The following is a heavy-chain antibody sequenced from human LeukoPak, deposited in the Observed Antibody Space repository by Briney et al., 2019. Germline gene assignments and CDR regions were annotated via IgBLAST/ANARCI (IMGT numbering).Heavy chain of an antibody. D-gene: IGHD2-2*01. Sequence: GESLKISCKGSGYSFTSYWIGWVRQMPGKGLEWMGIIYPGDSDTRYSPSFQGQVTISADKSISTAYLQWSSLKASDTAMYYCARAVPEWDIVVVPAARRADYFDYWGQGTLVTVSS. J-gene: IGHJ4*02. CDR2: IYPGDSDT. CDR3: ARAVPEWDIVVVPAARRADYFDY. V-gene: IGHV5-51*01. CDR1: GYSFTSYW.